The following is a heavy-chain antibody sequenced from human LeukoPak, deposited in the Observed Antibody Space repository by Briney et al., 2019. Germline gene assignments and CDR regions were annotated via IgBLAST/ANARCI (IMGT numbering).Heavy chain of an antibody. D-gene: IGHD6-19*01. CDR1: GGSITSSSYH. Sequence: SETLSLTCTVSGGSITSSSYHWGWIRQPPGKGLEWIGSIHYSGSTYYNPSLKSRVTISVDTSKNQFSLKLSSVTAADTAVYYCAYSSGWYFDYWGQGTLVTVSS. CDR3: AYSSGWYFDY. CDR2: IHYSGST. J-gene: IGHJ4*02. V-gene: IGHV4-39*07.